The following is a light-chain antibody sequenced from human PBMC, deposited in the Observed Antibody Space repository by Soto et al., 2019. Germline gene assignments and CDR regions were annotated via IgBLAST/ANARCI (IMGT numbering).Light chain of an antibody. CDR3: SLYTSSSTFYV. Sequence: QSALTQPPSVSGSPGQSVTISCTGTSSDVGSYNRVSWYQQPPGTAPKLMIYEVSNRPSGVPDRFSGSKSGNTASLTISGLQAEDEPDYYCSLYTSSSTFYVFGHGTKVTVL. J-gene: IGLJ1*01. CDR1: SSDVGSYNR. CDR2: EVS. V-gene: IGLV2-18*01.